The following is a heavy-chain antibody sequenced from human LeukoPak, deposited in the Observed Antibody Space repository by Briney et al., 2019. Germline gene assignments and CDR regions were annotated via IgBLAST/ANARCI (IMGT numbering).Heavy chain of an antibody. CDR3: ARGYSYANDY. V-gene: IGHV3-74*01. CDR2: INTDGTST. J-gene: IGHJ4*02. Sequence: GGSLRLSCAASGFTFSYCWMHWVRQAPGKGLVWVSRINTDGTSTNSADSVKGRFTISRDNAQNTLYLQMNSLRAEDTAVYYCARGYSYANDYWGQGTLVTVSS. D-gene: IGHD5-18*01. CDR1: GFTFSYCW.